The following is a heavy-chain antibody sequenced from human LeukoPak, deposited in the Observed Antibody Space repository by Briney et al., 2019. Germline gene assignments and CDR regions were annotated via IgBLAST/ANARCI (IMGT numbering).Heavy chain of an antibody. J-gene: IGHJ4*02. CDR3: ARDPAQRLANFDY. V-gene: IGHV3-30-3*01. CDR2: ISYDGSNK. CDR1: GFTFSSYA. D-gene: IGHD6-25*01. Sequence: PGRSLRLSCAASGFTFSSYAMHWVRQAPGKGLEWVAVISYDGSNKYYADSVKGRFTISRDNSKNTLYLQMNSLRAEDTAVYYCARDPAQRLANFDYWGQGTLVTVSS.